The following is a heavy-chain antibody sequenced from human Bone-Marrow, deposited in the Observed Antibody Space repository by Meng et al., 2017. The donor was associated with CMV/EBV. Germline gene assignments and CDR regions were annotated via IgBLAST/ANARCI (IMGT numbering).Heavy chain of an antibody. D-gene: IGHD2-2*02. V-gene: IGHV1-69*06. CDR3: ARPGKGYCSSTSCYTYGYYYYGMDV. Sequence: SVKVSCKASGGTFSSYAISWVRQAPGQGLEWMGGIIPIFGTANYAQKFQGRVTITADKSTSTAYMELSSLRSEDTAVYYCARPGKGYCSSTSCYTYGYYYYGMDVWGQGNTVNVSS. J-gene: IGHJ6*02. CDR1: GGTFSSYA. CDR2: IIPIFGTA.